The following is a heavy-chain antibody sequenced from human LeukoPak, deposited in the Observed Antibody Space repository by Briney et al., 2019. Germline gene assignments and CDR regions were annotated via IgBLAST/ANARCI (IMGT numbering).Heavy chain of an antibody. J-gene: IGHJ4*02. CDR2: ISKDGGNK. D-gene: IGHD3-10*01. CDR3: AGDSGSYYNIGFYYFDY. Sequence: GGALRLSCAASGFTFSAYGMHWVRQAPGKGVGWVAVISKDGGNKYYAESVKGRFTISRDNSKNTLYLQMSSLRAEDTAVYYCAGDSGSYYNIGFYYFDYWGQGTLVTVSS. CDR1: GFTFSAYG. V-gene: IGHV3-30*03.